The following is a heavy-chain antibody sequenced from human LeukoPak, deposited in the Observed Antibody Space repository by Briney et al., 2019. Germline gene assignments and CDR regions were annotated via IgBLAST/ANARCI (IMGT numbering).Heavy chain of an antibody. CDR2: ISGSGGA. CDR1: GITFGSYA. J-gene: IGHJ4*02. Sequence: GGSLRLSCVASGITFGSYAMSWVRQAPGKGLEWVSGISGSGGAYYADSVKGRFTISRDNSKNTLYLQMNSLRAEDTAVYYCAKDFWSGYYPNYWGQGTLVTVSS. D-gene: IGHD3-3*01. V-gene: IGHV3-23*01. CDR3: AKDFWSGYYPNY.